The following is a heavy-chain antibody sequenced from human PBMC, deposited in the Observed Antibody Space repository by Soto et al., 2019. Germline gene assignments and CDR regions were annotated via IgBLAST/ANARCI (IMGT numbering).Heavy chain of an antibody. CDR1: GFTFSSYA. Sequence: EVQLLESGGGLVQSGGSLRLSCAASGFTFSSYAINWVRQAPGKGLEWVSGISGSGGSTYYAASVKGRFAISRDNSKNTLSLQMNSLRAEDTAVYYCAKGGVVIVPPAENIDSWGQGTLVTVSS. CDR3: AKGGVVIVPPAENIDS. CDR2: ISGSGGST. J-gene: IGHJ4*02. D-gene: IGHD2-2*01. V-gene: IGHV3-23*01.